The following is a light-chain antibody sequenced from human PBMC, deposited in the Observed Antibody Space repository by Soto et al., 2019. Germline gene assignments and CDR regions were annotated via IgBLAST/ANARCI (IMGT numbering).Light chain of an antibody. CDR2: DND. V-gene: IGLV1-51*01. Sequence: QSVLTQPPSMSAAPGQKVTISCSGSTSNIENNYVSWYQHLPGTAPKLLIYDNDERPSGIPDRFSASKSGTSATLGITGLQIGDEADYYCGAWDSSLSVVLFSGGTKLTVL. CDR1: TSNIENNY. CDR3: GAWDSSLSVVL. J-gene: IGLJ2*01.